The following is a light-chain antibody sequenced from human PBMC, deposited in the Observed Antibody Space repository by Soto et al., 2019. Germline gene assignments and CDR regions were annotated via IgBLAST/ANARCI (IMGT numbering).Light chain of an antibody. J-gene: IGKJ5*01. CDR3: MQALQSLT. V-gene: IGKV2-28*01. CDR2: FGS. Sequence: IVMTQSPLTVPFTPGEPASISCRSSQSLLYNNTYNYLDWYVQKPGQSPQLLIYFGSNRAPGVPDRFSGSGSGTDFTLKINRVEAEDVGTYYCMQALQSLTFGQGTRLEIK. CDR1: QSLLYNNTYNY.